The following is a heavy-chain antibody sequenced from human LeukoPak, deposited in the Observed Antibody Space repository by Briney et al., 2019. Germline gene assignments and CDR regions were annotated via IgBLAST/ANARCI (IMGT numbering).Heavy chain of an antibody. J-gene: IGHJ4*02. CDR1: GFTFSIYW. CDR2: INSDGSST. Sequence: GGSLRLSCAASGFTFSIYWVHWVRQAAGKGLVWVSSINSDGSSTSYADSVKGRFTISRDNAKNTLYLQMNTLRAEDTAVYYCASLDYWGQGTPVTVSS. V-gene: IGHV3-74*01. CDR3: ASLDY.